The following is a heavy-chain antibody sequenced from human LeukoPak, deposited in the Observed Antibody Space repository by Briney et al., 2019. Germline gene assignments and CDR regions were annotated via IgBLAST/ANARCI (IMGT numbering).Heavy chain of an antibody. D-gene: IGHD3-22*01. Sequence: SETLSLTCTVSGGSVSNYYWSWIRQPAGKGLEWIGRIYTSGSTNYNPSLKSRVTISVDTSKNQFSLKLSSVTAADTAVYYCAREVISPNYYDSSGYSDYWGQGTLVTISS. CDR2: IYTSGST. J-gene: IGHJ4*02. CDR3: AREVISPNYYDSSGYSDY. V-gene: IGHV4-4*07. CDR1: GGSVSNYY.